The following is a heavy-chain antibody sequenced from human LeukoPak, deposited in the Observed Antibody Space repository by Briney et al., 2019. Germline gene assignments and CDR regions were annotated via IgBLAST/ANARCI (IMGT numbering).Heavy chain of an antibody. CDR1: GFSLTGYY. D-gene: IGHD7-27*01. CDR3: AREVGSMDV. V-gene: IGHV1-2*02. Sequence: ASVKISCKASGFSLTGYYMHWVRQAPGHGREWMGWINPNNGGTKYAQKFQGRVTMTTDTSISTAYMDLRRLSSDDTAVYYCAREVGSMDVWGQGTTVTVSS. J-gene: IGHJ6*02. CDR2: INPNNGGT.